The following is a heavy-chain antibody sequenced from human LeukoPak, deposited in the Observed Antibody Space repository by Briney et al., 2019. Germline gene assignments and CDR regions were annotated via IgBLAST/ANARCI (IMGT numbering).Heavy chain of an antibody. D-gene: IGHD2-21*02. CDR1: GYSISSGYY. J-gene: IGHJ6*03. CDR2: INHSGST. CDR3: ARGGWGHIVVVTARYMDV. Sequence: SETLSLTCTVSGYSISSGYYWGWIRQPPGKGLEWIGEINHSGSTNYNPSLKSRVTISVDTSKNQFSLKLSSVTAADTAVYYCARGGWGHIVVVTARYMDVWGKATTVTVSS. V-gene: IGHV4-38-2*02.